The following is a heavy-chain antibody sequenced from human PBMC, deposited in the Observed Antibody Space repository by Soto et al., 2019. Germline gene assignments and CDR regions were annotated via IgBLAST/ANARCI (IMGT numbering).Heavy chain of an antibody. CDR2: TYYSGST. D-gene: IGHD6-13*01. CDR3: ARVRGTAGKRYFDY. CDR1: GGSMIAYY. Sequence: VQLQESGPRLVKPSETLSLTCTVSGGSMIAYYWNWMRQPPGKGLQWIGYTYYSGSTTYNPSLKSRVTISVDSSKNQFSLKLDSVTPADTAVYYCARVRGTAGKRYFDYWGPGTLVTVSS. V-gene: IGHV4-59*01. J-gene: IGHJ4*02.